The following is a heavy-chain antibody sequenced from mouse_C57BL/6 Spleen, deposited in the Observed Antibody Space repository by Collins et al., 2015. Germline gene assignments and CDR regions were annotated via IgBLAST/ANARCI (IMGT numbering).Heavy chain of an antibody. D-gene: IGHD2-5*01. Sequence: QIQLVQSGPELKKPGETVKISCKASGYTFTTYGISWVKQAPGKGLKWMGWINTYSGVPTYADDFKGRFAFSLETSASTAYLQINNLKNEDTATYFCARRHYSNSAWFAYWGQGTLVTVSA. CDR1: GYTFTTYG. CDR2: INTYSGVP. V-gene: IGHV9-3*01. J-gene: IGHJ3*01. CDR3: ARRHYSNSAWFAY.